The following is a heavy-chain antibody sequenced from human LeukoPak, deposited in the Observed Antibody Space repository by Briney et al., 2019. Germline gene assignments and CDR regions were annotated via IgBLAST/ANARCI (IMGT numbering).Heavy chain of an antibody. V-gene: IGHV1-18*01. Sequence: ASVTVSCKASGYTFTSYGIRWVRQAPGQGLDWMGWTSAYNGNTNYAQKLQGRVTMTTDTSTRTAYMELRSLRSDDTAVYYCARDLGYCSSTSCYHDAFDIWGQGTMVTVSS. CDR2: TSAYNGNT. D-gene: IGHD2-2*01. CDR3: ARDLGYCSSTSCYHDAFDI. CDR1: GYTFTSYG. J-gene: IGHJ3*02.